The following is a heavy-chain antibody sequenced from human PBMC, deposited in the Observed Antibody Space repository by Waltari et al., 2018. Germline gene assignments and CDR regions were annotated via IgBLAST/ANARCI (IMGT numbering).Heavy chain of an antibody. D-gene: IGHD7-27*01. J-gene: IGHJ6*02. V-gene: IGHV3-43*01. CDR2: ISWDGGST. Sequence: EVQLVESGGVVVQPGGSLRLSCAASGFTFDDYTMHWVRQAPGKGLEWVSLISWDGGSTYYADSVNGRFTISRDNSKNSLYLQMNSLRTKDTALYYCAKTAGARYYYYGMDVWGQGTTVTVSS. CDR1: GFTFDDYT. CDR3: AKTAGARYYYYGMDV.